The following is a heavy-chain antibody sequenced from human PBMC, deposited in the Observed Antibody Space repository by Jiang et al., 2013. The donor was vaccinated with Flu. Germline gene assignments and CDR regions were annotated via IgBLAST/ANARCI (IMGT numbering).Heavy chain of an antibody. CDR3: ARDLGNVVVVASMGLAH. D-gene: IGHD2-15*01. J-gene: IGHJ1*01. CDR1: GFTFSNFA. CDR2: ISFDGSNE. Sequence: RLSCTTSGFTFSNFAMHWVRQAPGKGLEWVAVISFDGSNEFYADSVKGRFTISRDTSKNTLYLQMNSLRVEDTAVYYCARDLGNVVVVASMGLAHWGQGTLVTVSS. V-gene: IGHV3-30-3*01.